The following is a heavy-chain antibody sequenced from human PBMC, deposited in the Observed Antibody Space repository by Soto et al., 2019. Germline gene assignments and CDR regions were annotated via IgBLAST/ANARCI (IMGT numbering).Heavy chain of an antibody. D-gene: IGHD6-19*01. Sequence: SETLSLTCTVSGGSISTYYWHWIRQPPGKGLEWIGYIYNNGSTNYIPSLKSRVTTSLDRSKKQFSLTLNSVTSADTAVYYRARGPSSSGWYALWYWGQGALVTVSS. J-gene: IGHJ4*02. CDR1: GGSISTYY. CDR3: ARGPSSSGWYALWY. V-gene: IGHV4-59*01. CDR2: IYNNGST.